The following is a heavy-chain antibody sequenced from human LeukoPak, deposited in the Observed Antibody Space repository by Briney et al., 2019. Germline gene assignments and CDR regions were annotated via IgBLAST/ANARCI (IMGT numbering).Heavy chain of an antibody. CDR3: AKDYEVVVVPAASFGFHP. Sequence: PGRSLRLSCAASGFTFSSYGMHWVRQAPGKGLEWVAVIWYDGSNKYYADSVKGRFTISRDNSKNTLYLQMNSLRAEDTAVYYRAKDYEVVVVPAASFGFHPWGQGTLVTVSS. V-gene: IGHV3-33*06. D-gene: IGHD2-2*01. J-gene: IGHJ5*02. CDR2: IWYDGSNK. CDR1: GFTFSSYG.